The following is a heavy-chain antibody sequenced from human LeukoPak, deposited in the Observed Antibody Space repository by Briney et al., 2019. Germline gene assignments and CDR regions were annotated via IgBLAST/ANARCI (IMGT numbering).Heavy chain of an antibody. D-gene: IGHD3-22*01. CDR3: AKGSKLVVITRDHYMAV. V-gene: IGHV3-23*01. Sequence: PGGSLRLSCAASGFTFSSYAMSWVRQAPGKGLEWVSAISGSGGSTYYADSVKGRFTISRDNSKNTLYLQMNSLRAEDTAVYYCAKGSKLVVITRDHYMAVWGKGTTVTISS. J-gene: IGHJ6*03. CDR2: ISGSGGST. CDR1: GFTFSSYA.